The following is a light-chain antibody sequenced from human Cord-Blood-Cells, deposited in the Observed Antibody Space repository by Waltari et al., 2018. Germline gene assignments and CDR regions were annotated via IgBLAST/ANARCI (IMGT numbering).Light chain of an antibody. J-gene: IGLJ3*02. CDR2: DVC. V-gene: IGLV2-14*03. Sequence: QSALTQPASVSGSPGQSITISCTGPSSDVGGYNYVSWYQQHPGKAPKLMIYDVCNRPSGVSNRFSGPKSGNTASLTISGLQAEDEAEYYCSSYTSSSNWVFGGGTKLTVL. CDR1: SSDVGGYNY. CDR3: SSYTSSSNWV.